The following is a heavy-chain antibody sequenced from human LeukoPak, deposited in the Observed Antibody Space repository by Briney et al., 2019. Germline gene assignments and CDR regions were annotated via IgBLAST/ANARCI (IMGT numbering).Heavy chain of an antibody. CDR3: AKAMIFGMTTDY. V-gene: IGHV3-23*01. J-gene: IGHJ4*02. CDR2: ISGSGGST. Sequence: PGGSLRLPCAASGFTFSSYAMSWVRQAPGKGLEWVSAISGSGGSTYYADSVKGRFTISRDNSKNTLYLQVNSLRAEDTAVYYCAKAMIFGMTTDYWGQGTLVTVSS. CDR1: GFTFSSYA. D-gene: IGHD3/OR15-3a*01.